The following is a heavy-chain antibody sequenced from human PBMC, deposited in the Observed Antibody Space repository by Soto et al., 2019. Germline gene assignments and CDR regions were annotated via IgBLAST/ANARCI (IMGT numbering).Heavy chain of an antibody. V-gene: IGHV3-23*01. CDR1: GFTFSSYA. Sequence: GSLRLSCAASGFTFSSYAMSWVRQAPGKGLEWVSAVSGSGGSTYFADSVKGRFTISRDNSKNTLYLQMNSLRAEDTTVYYCAKEPKVLVKYYFDYWGQGTLVTVSS. CDR3: AKEPKVLVKYYFDY. J-gene: IGHJ4*02. D-gene: IGHD3-3*02. CDR2: VSGSGGST.